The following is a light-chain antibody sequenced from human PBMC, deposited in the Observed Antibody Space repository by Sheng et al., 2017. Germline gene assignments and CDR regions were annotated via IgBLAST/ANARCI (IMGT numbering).Light chain of an antibody. Sequence: DIQMTQSPSAMSASVGDRVTITCRASQGMTHYLAWFQQKPGQVPKSLIYAASSLQSGVPSRFSGSGSGTEFTLTITSLQPEDSATYYCQQCYSTPYSFAQGTKLEIK. V-gene: IGKV1-17*03. CDR3: QQCYSTPYS. J-gene: IGKJ2*03. CDR2: AAS. CDR1: QGMTHY.